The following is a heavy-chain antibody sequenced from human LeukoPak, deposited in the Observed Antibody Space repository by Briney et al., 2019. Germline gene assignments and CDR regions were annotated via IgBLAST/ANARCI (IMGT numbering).Heavy chain of an antibody. V-gene: IGHV4-59*05. J-gene: IGHJ4*02. CDR1: GFTFSSYA. CDR3: ARHRSGGSCYSAFNY. Sequence: GSLSLSCTASGFTFSSYAMSWVRQAPGKGLEWIGSIYYSGNTYYNPSLKSRVTISVDTSKNQFSLNLSSGTAADTAVFYCARHRSGGSCYSAFNYWGQGTLVTVSS. CDR2: IYYSGNT. D-gene: IGHD2-15*01.